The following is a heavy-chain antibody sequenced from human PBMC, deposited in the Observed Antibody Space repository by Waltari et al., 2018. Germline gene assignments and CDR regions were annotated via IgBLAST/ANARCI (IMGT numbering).Heavy chain of an antibody. CDR2: VYWDDNK. V-gene: IGHV2-5*02. J-gene: IGHJ4*02. CDR1: GFSFSTSGVG. D-gene: IGHD3-9*01. CDR3: AHRPSHYDIFSGYYNYFDY. Sequence: QITLKESGPTLVKPTQTLTLTCAFSGFSFSTSGVGVGWIRQPPGKALDWLAFVYWDDNKRYSPSLKGRLTITKDTSEDQVVLTMTNMDPVDTATYFCAHRPSHYDIFSGYYNYFDYWGQGILVTVSS.